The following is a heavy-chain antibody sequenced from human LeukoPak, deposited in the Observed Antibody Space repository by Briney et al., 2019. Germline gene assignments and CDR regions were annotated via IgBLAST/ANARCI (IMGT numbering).Heavy chain of an antibody. CDR1: GFIFSSYE. D-gene: IGHD3-10*01. CDR2: ISSSGSTI. Sequence: GGSLRLSCAASGFIFSSYEVNWVRQAPGKGLEWVSYISSSGSTIYYADSVKGRFTISRDNARNSLYLQMNSLRAEDTAIYYCARGYYGSGSYYTGYWGQGTLVTVSS. J-gene: IGHJ4*02. CDR3: ARGYYGSGSYYTGY. V-gene: IGHV3-48*03.